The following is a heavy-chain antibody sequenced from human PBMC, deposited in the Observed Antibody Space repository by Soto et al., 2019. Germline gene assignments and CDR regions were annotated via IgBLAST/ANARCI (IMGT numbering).Heavy chain of an antibody. Sequence: EVQLLESGGNLVQPGGSLRLSCAASGFTFSSYAMSWVRQAPGRGLEWVSAISGSGGSKYYADSVKGRFTISRDSSKNTLYVQMNSLRADDTVVYYCAKERYAVAGTSIDYWGQGTLFTVSS. J-gene: IGHJ4*02. CDR1: GFTFSSYA. V-gene: IGHV3-23*01. CDR2: ISGSGGSK. D-gene: IGHD6-19*01. CDR3: AKERYAVAGTSIDY.